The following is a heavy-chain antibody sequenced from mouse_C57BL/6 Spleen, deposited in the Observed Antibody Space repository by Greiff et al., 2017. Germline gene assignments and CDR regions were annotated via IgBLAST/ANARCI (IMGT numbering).Heavy chain of an antibody. Sequence: QVQLQQPGAELVMPGASVKLSCKASGYTFTSYWMHWVKQRPGQGLEWIGEIDPSDSYTNYNQKFKGKSTLTVDKSSSTAYMQLSSLTSEDSAVYYCARGLLYYFDYWGQGTTRTVAS. V-gene: IGHV1-69*01. J-gene: IGHJ2*01. CDR3: ARGLLYYFDY. CDR2: IDPSDSYT. CDR1: GYTFTSYW.